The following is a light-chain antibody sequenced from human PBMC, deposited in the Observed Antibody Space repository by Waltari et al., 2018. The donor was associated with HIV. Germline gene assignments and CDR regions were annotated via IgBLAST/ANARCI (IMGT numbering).Light chain of an antibody. Sequence: DIVMTQSPDSLAVPLGERATITCNSSQTVLYSSNKKNFLSWYQQKPGQPPKLLIYWATTRDSGVPDRFSGSGSGTDFTLTVSSLQAEDVAFYYCQQYYSTPYTFGRGTKV. CDR1: QTVLYSSNKKNF. J-gene: IGKJ2*01. CDR3: QQYYSTPYT. CDR2: WAT. V-gene: IGKV4-1*01.